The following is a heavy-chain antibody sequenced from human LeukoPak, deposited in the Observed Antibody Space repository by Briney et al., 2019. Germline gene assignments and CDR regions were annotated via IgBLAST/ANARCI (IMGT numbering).Heavy chain of an antibody. V-gene: IGHV3-66*01. CDR2: IYSGGGT. D-gene: IGHD1-1*01. CDR1: GFTVTGNQ. Sequence: GGSLRLSCAASGFTVTGNQMNWVRQAPGKGPEWVSVIYSGGGTFYADSAKGRFTISRDNSKNTLYLQMNSLRAEDTAVYYCESWVPPFDHWGQGTLVTVSS. CDR3: ESWVPPFDH. J-gene: IGHJ4*02.